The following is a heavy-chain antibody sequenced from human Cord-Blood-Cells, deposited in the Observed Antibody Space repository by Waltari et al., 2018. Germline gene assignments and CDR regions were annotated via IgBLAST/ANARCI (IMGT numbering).Heavy chain of an antibody. J-gene: IGHJ5*02. Sequence: QVQLVQSGAEVKKPGASVKVSCKASGYTFTSYDINWVRQATGQGLEWMGWMKPNRGNKGYAQKFQGRVTITRNTSISTAYMELNSLRSEDTAVYYCARGAWQWVHAGFDPWGQGTLVTVSS. D-gene: IGHD6-19*01. V-gene: IGHV1-8*03. CDR2: MKPNRGNK. CDR1: GYTFTSYD. CDR3: ARGAWQWVHAGFDP.